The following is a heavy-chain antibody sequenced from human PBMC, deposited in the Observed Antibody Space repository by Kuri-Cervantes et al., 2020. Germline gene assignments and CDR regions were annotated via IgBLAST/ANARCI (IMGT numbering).Heavy chain of an antibody. Sequence: SQTLSLTCAISGDSVSSNSAAWNWIRQSPSRGLEWLGRTYYRSKWYNDYAVSVKSRITINPDTSKNQFSLQLSSVTAADTAVYYCARAVGSGSYIRLDYWGQGTLVTVSS. D-gene: IGHD3-10*01. CDR1: GDSVSSNSAA. V-gene: IGHV6-1*01. CDR2: TYYRSKWYN. CDR3: ARAVGSGSYIRLDY. J-gene: IGHJ4*02.